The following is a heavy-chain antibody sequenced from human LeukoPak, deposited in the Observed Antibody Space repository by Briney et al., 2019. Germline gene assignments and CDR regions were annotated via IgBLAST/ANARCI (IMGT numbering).Heavy chain of an antibody. J-gene: IGHJ4*02. V-gene: IGHV4-38-2*02. Sequence: SETLSLTCTVSGYSISSGYYWGWIRQPPGKGLEWIGSIYHSGSTYYNPSLKSRVTISVDTSKNQFSLKLSSVTAADTAVYYCARAARGSYVDYWGQGTLVTVSS. CDR3: ARAARGSYVDY. CDR2: IYHSGST. CDR1: GYSISSGYY. D-gene: IGHD1-26*01.